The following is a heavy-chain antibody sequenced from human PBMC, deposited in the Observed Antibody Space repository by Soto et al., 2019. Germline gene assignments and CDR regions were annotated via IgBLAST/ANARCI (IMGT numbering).Heavy chain of an antibody. D-gene: IGHD6-13*01. CDR1: GFTFSDYY. Sequence: PGGSLRLSCAASGFTFSDYYMSWIRQAPGKGLEWVSYISSSGITIYYADSVKGRFTISRDNSKNTLYLQMNSLRAEDTAVYYCAKGVRGSSWYWYAFDIWGQGTMVTVSS. V-gene: IGHV3-11*01. J-gene: IGHJ3*02. CDR3: AKGVRGSSWYWYAFDI. CDR2: ISSSGITI.